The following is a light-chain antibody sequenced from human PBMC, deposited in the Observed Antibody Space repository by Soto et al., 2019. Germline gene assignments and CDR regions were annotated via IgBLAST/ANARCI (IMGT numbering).Light chain of an antibody. CDR2: EVT. J-gene: IGLJ1*01. V-gene: IGLV2-14*01. CDR3: SSYRNGNSLEV. Sequence: QSVLTQPASVSGSPGQSITISCTGTSSDVGSYNYISWYQQHPGKAPKLLIYEVTNRPSGVSNRFSGSKSGNTASLTISGLQAEDEATYYCSSYRNGNSLEVFGTGTKVTVL. CDR1: SSDVGSYNY.